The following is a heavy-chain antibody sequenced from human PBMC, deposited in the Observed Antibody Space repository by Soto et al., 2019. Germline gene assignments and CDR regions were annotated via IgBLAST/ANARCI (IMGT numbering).Heavy chain of an antibody. J-gene: IGHJ3*02. CDR2: ISSSGSTI. CDR3: ARSAPLLPRTYYYDSSGPYDAFDI. CDR1: GFTFSSYE. D-gene: IGHD3-22*01. V-gene: IGHV3-48*03. Sequence: PGGSLRLSCVASGFTFSSYEMNWVRQAPGKGLEWVSYISSSGSTIYYADSVKGRFTISRDNAKNSLYLQMNSLRAEDTAVYYCARSAPLLPRTYYYDSSGPYDAFDIWGQGTMVTVSS.